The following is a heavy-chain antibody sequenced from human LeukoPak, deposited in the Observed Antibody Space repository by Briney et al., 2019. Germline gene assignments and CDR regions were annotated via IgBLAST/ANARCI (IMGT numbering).Heavy chain of an antibody. Sequence: ASVKVSCKASGYTFTGYYMHWVRQAPGQGLEWMGWINPNSGGTNYAQKFQGRVTMTRDTSISTAYMELGRLRSDDTAVYYCSRQRPSYDILTGFDPWGQGTLVTVSS. CDR1: GYTFTGYY. V-gene: IGHV1-2*02. J-gene: IGHJ5*02. CDR2: INPNSGGT. D-gene: IGHD3-9*01. CDR3: SRQRPSYDILTGFDP.